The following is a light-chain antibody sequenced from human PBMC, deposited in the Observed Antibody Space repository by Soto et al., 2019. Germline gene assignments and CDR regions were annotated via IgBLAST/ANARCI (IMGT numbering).Light chain of an antibody. V-gene: IGKV3-11*01. CDR1: QSVGGY. CDR2: DAS. Sequence: ETVLTQSPATMSLSPGERATLSCRASQSVGGYLTWYQQKPGQVPRLLIYDASFRATGIPARFSGSRSGTDFTLTISSLEPEDFAVYYCQQRSNWPRTFGQGTKVEIK. J-gene: IGKJ1*01. CDR3: QQRSNWPRT.